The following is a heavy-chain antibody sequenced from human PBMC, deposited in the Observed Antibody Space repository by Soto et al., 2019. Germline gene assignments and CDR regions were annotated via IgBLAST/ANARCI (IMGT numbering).Heavy chain of an antibody. CDR1: GGSISSSNW. V-gene: IGHV4-4*02. Sequence: SETLSLNCAVSGGSISSSNWWSWVRQPPGKGLEWIGEIYHSGSTIYNPSLKSRVTISVDKSKNQFSLKLSSVTAADTAVYYCARAREWFLWDDAFDIWGQGTMVTVSS. CDR2: IYHSGST. CDR3: ARAREWFLWDDAFDI. D-gene: IGHD3-9*01. J-gene: IGHJ3*02.